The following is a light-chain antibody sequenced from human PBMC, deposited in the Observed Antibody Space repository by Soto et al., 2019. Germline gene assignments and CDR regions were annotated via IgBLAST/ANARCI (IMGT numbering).Light chain of an antibody. V-gene: IGKV1-39*01. J-gene: IGKJ4*01. Sequence: DIQMTQSPSSLSASVGDRVTITCRASQSISSYLNWYQQKPGKEPKLLIYAASNLQSGVPSRFSGSGSGTDFTLTISSLQPEDFATYYCQQSYSIPLTFGGGTKVEIK. CDR3: QQSYSIPLT. CDR2: AAS. CDR1: QSISSY.